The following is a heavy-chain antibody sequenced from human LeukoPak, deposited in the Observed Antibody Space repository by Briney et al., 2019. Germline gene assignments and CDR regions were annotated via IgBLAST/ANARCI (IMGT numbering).Heavy chain of an antibody. CDR2: VRFTDTTI. J-gene: IGHJ4*02. CDR3: AKGKDY. Sequence: GGSLRLSCAASGFTFSSYGMSWVRQAPGKGLEWISYVRFTDTTIYYADSVKGRFTISRDNAKNSLSLQMNSLRVEDTAVYYCAKGKDYWGQGTLVTVSS. CDR1: GFTFSSYG. V-gene: IGHV3-48*04.